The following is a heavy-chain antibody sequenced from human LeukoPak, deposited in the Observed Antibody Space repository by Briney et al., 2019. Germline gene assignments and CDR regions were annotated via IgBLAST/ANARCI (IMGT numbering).Heavy chain of an antibody. J-gene: IGHJ4*02. CDR3: ARVGIAVAGNGFDY. CDR1: GGSISSYY. CDR2: VYTSGST. D-gene: IGHD6-19*01. V-gene: IGHV4-4*07. Sequence: SETLSLTCTVSGGSISSYYWSWIRQPAGKGLEWIGRVYTSGSTNYNPSLKSRVTISVDTSKNQFSLKLSSVTAADTAVYYCARVGIAVAGNGFDYWGQGSLVTVSS.